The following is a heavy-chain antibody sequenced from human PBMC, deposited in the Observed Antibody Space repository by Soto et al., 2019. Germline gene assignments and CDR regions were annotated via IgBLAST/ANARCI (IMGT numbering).Heavy chain of an antibody. CDR1: GFTFSSYA. J-gene: IGHJ4*02. V-gene: IGHV3-23*01. D-gene: IGHD2-2*01. CDR3: AKGSGYCSSTSCGLDDY. CDR2: ISGSGGST. Sequence: GGSLRLSCAASGFTFSSYAMSWVRQAPGKGLEWVSAISGSGGSTYYADSVKGRFTISRDNSKNTLYLQMNSLRAEDTDVYYCAKGSGYCSSTSCGLDDYWGQGTLVTVSS.